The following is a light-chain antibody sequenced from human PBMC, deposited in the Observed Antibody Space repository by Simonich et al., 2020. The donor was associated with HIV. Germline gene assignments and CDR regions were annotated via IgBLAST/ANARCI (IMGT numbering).Light chain of an antibody. CDR3: QQFYSAPLT. CDR2: WAS. J-gene: IGKJ4*01. Sequence: DIVMTQSPDSLAVSLGERATINCKSSQSVLYNSNNKKSLAWYQQKPGQPPKLLIYWASTRKSGVPDRFSGSGSGTDFTLTISSLQAEDVAVYYCQQFYSAPLTFGGGTKVEIK. CDR1: QSVLYNSNNKKS. V-gene: IGKV4-1*01.